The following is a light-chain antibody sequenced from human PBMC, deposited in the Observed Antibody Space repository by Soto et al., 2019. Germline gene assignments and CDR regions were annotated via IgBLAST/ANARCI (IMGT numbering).Light chain of an antibody. CDR2: DVN. Sequence: QSVLTQPRSVSGSPGQSVTISCTGTSSDVGAYNYVSWYQQHPGKAPKFMIYDVNKRPSGVPDRFSGSKSGNTASLIISGLQTEDEADYYCCSYAGSYSFVFGTGTQLTVL. CDR3: CSYAGSYSFV. CDR1: SSDVGAYNY. V-gene: IGLV2-11*01. J-gene: IGLJ7*01.